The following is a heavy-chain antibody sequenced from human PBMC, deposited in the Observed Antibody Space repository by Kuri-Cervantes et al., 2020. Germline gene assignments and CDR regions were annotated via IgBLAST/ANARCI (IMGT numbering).Heavy chain of an antibody. J-gene: IGHJ4*02. Sequence: ETLSLTCAASGFTFSSHSMNWVRQAPGKGLEWVSSISSSSSRMSYADSVKGRLTISRDNAKDSLFLQMNTLRAEDTAVYYCVRETRVGGHSYGAYDYWGQGTLVTVSS. CDR3: VRETRVGGHSYGAYDY. V-gene: IGHV3-21*01. CDR1: GFTFSSHS. D-gene: IGHD5-18*01. CDR2: ISSSSSRM.